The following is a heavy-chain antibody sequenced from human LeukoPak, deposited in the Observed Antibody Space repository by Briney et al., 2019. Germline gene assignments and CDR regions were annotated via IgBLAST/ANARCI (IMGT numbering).Heavy chain of an antibody. CDR2: INQDGSAK. V-gene: IGHV3-7*01. J-gene: IGHJ4*02. D-gene: IGHD1-26*01. CDR1: GFTLSNYW. CDR3: ARDQVGATSPY. Sequence: GGSLRLSCAASGFTLSNYWMSWVRQAPGKGLEWVANINQDGSAKCYVDSVKGRFTISRDNAKNSLYLQMNSLRAEDTAVYYCARDQVGATSPYWGQGTLVTVSS.